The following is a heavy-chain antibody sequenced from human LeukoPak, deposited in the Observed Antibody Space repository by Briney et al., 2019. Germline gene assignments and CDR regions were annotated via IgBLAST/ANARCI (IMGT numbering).Heavy chain of an antibody. J-gene: IGHJ4*02. CDR3: ARELDYGSGSYQLDY. V-gene: IGHV4-34*01. CDR1: GGSFSGYY. Sequence: TSETLSLTCAVYGGSFSGYYWSWIRQPPGKGLEWIGEINHSGSTNYNPSLKSRVTISVDTSKNQFSLKLSSVTAADTAVYYCARELDYGSGSYQLDYWGQGTLVTVSS. CDR2: INHSGST. D-gene: IGHD3-10*01.